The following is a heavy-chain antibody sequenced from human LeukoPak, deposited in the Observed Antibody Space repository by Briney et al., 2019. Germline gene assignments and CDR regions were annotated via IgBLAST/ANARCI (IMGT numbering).Heavy chain of an antibody. D-gene: IGHD5/OR15-5a*01. CDR3: AASVDREGNYYYYYYMDV. V-gene: IGHV1-69*05. CDR2: IIPIFGTA. Sequence: ASVKVSCKASGGTFSSYAISWVRQAPGQGLEWMGGIIPIFGTAIYAQKFQGRVTITTDESTSTAYMELSSLRSEDTAVYYCAASVDREGNYYYYYYMDVWGKGTTVTVSS. J-gene: IGHJ6*03. CDR1: GGTFSSYA.